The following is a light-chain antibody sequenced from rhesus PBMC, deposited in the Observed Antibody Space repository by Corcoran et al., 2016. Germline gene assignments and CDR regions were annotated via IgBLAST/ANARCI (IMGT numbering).Light chain of an antibody. V-gene: IGKV3-35*01. CDR1: QSVSSS. J-gene: IGKJ4*01. CDR2: DAS. Sequence: EIVLTQSPATLSLSPGERATLSCRASQSVSSSLAWYQQKPGQAPRLLIYDASNRATGIPDRFSGSGSGTDFTLTISSLESEDVGVYYCQQYSKWPLTFGGGTKVEFK. CDR3: QQYSKWPLT.